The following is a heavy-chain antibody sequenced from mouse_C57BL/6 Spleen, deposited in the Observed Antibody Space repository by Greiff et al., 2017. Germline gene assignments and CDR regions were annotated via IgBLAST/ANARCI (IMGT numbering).Heavy chain of an antibody. J-gene: IGHJ2*01. CDR2: IRNKANGYTT. D-gene: IGHD1-1*01. CDR3: ARLYYYGSSYGYFDY. Sequence: EVQRVESGGGLVQPGGSLSLSCAASGFTFTDYYMSWVRQPPGKALEWLGFIRNKANGYTTEYSASVKGRFTISRDNSQSILYLQMNALRAEDSATYYCARLYYYGSSYGYFDYWGQGTTLTVSS. V-gene: IGHV7-3*01. CDR1: GFTFTDYY.